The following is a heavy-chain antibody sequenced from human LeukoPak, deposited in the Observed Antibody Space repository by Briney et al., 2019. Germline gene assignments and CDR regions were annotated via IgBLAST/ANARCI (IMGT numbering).Heavy chain of an antibody. D-gene: IGHD5-12*01. CDR3: ARGTYDLGSFDY. V-gene: IGHV4-38-2*02. CDR2: IYHSGST. J-gene: IGHJ4*02. CDR1: GYSISSGYY. Sequence: PSETLSLTCTVSGYSISSGYYWGWIRQPPGKGLEWIGSIYHSGSTNYNPSLKSRVTISVDTSENRFSLRLPSVTAADTAVYYCARGTYDLGSFDYWGQGTLVTVSS.